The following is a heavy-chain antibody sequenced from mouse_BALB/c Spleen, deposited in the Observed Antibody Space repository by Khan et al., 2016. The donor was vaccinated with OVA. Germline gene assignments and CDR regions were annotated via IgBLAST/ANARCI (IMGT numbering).Heavy chain of an antibody. CDR1: GYTFTNYW. CDR2: IFPATGTT. D-gene: IGHD2-1*01. J-gene: IGHJ3*01. Sequence: QVQLQQSGAELVKPGASVKLSCKTSGYTFTNYWIQWVKQRPGQGLGWIGQIFPATGTTYYNENFKAKATLTIDTSSSTAYMQLSSLTSEDSAVDFCARGYFGNYEFAFWGQGSLVTVSA. V-gene: IGHV1S132*01. CDR3: ARGYFGNYEFAF.